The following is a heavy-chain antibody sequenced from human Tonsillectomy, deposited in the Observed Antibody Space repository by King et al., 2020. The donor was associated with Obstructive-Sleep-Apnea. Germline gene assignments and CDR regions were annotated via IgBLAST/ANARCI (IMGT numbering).Heavy chain of an antibody. CDR1: EFSLTTFP. Sequence: QLVQSGPEVKKPGTSVKVSCKASEFSLTTFPMQWVRQARGQRPEWIGWIVVGSGDTNYAQKFQERVTFTRDMSTSTVYMELSSLRSEDTAVYYCAGKSDYYYGMDGWGQGTTVIVS. V-gene: IGHV1-58*02. CDR3: AGKSDYYYGMDG. CDR2: IVVGSGDT. J-gene: IGHJ6*02.